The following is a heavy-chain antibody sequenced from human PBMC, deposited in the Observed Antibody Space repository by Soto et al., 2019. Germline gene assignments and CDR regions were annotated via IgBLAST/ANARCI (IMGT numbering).Heavy chain of an antibody. V-gene: IGHV3-30-3*01. CDR3: AREQTYYDDSSGYYLPGY. Sequence: QVQLVESGGGVVQPGRSLRLSCAASGFTFSSYAMHWVRQAPGKGLEWVAVISYDGSNKYYADSVKGRFTISRDNSKNTLYLQMNSLRAEDTAVYYCAREQTYYDDSSGYYLPGYWGQGTLVTVSS. CDR2: ISYDGSNK. CDR1: GFTFSSYA. D-gene: IGHD3-22*01. J-gene: IGHJ4*02.